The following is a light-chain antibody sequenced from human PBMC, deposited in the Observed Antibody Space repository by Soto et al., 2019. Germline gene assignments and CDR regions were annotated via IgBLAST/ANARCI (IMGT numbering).Light chain of an antibody. V-gene: IGKV3-15*01. Sequence: EILMTQSPATLSVSPGERATLSCRASQSVSHNLAWYQQKPGQAPRLLFYGASTRATGIPARFSGSGSGTDFTITISSLQSEDFAVYYCQQSNNWPYTFGQWTKLEI. CDR2: GAS. CDR3: QQSNNWPYT. CDR1: QSVSHN. J-gene: IGKJ2*01.